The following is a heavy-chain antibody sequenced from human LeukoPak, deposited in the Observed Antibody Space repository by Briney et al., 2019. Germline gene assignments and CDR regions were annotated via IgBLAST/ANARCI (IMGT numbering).Heavy chain of an antibody. D-gene: IGHD2-8*01. CDR3: ARAKTYCTNGVCHQLISDYYYYMDV. CDR1: GYAFTGFY. V-gene: IGHV1-2*02. J-gene: IGHJ6*03. CDR2: INPHSDDT. Sequence: ASVKVSCKASGYAFTGFYMHWVRQAPGQGLEWMGWINPHSDDTNYAQKFQGRVTITAGKSTSTAYMELSSLRSEDTAVYYCARAKTYCTNGVCHQLISDYYYYMDVWGKGTTVTVSS.